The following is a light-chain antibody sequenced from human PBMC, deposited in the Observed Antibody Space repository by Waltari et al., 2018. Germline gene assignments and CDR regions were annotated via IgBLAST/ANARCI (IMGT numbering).Light chain of an antibody. CDR1: GSAVGASDY. V-gene: IGLV2-14*03. Sequence: SALTQPASVSGSPGQPITISCSGIGSAVGASDYVSWHQHHPGKAPQVIIYDVTNRPAGVSDRFSASKSANTASLTISRLQPEDEADYYCSSQTLDGLILFGGGTRLTVL. CDR3: SSQTLDGLIL. CDR2: DVT. J-gene: IGLJ2*01.